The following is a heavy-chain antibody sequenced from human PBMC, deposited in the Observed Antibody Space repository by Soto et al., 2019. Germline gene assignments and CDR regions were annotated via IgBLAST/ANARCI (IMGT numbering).Heavy chain of an antibody. D-gene: IGHD1-1*01. CDR2: ITSSGFDI. J-gene: IGHJ5*02. CDR1: GCHVSSYR. V-gene: IGHV3-21*06. Sequence: GASLRLSCAGSGCHVSSYRMRWVRQAPGKGLEWVSSITSSGFDIYYADSVKGRFSISRDNAKNSLYLQMNSLRADDTAVYFCTRRTGTTYAPWGQGTLVTVSS. CDR3: TRRTGTTYAP.